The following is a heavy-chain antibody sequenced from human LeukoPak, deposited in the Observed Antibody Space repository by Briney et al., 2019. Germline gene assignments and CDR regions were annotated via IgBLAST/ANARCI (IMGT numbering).Heavy chain of an antibody. CDR3: ARARYANAWYAFDI. D-gene: IGHD2-2*01. CDR1: GGSVSSGLNK. CDR2: ISYSGSA. V-gene: IGHV4-61*01. Sequence: SETLSLTCTVSGGSVSSGLNKWSWIRQPPGKEQEWIGDISYSGSASYNPSLTSRVTTLVDTSKNQFSLKLTSVTAADTAAYYCARARYANAWYAFDIWGHGTMVTVSS. J-gene: IGHJ3*02.